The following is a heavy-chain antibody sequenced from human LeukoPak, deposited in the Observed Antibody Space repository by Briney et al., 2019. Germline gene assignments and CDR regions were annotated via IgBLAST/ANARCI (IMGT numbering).Heavy chain of an antibody. Sequence: PSETLSLTCTVSGGSISSYYWSWIRQPPGKGLEWIGYIYYSGSTNYNPSLKSRVTISVDTSKNQFSLKLSSVTAADTAVYYCARDRSPKIFDYYYMDVWGKGTTVTVSS. CDR1: GGSISSYY. J-gene: IGHJ6*03. V-gene: IGHV4-59*01. D-gene: IGHD2/OR15-2a*01. CDR2: IYYSGST. CDR3: ARDRSPKIFDYYYMDV.